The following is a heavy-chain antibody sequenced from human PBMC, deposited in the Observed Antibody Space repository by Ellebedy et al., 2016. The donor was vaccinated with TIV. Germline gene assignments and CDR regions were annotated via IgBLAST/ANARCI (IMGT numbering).Heavy chain of an antibody. CDR2: IGGSGGRA. V-gene: IGHV3-23*01. Sequence: PGGSLRLSCAASGFTFSTYALTWVRQAPGRGLEWVSAIGGSGGRANYADSVRGRFTISRDNSKSTLFLSMNNLRAEDTAVYYCAKFPSVTTPGVDFWGQGTLVTVSS. CDR3: AKFPSVTTPGVDF. D-gene: IGHD4-17*01. J-gene: IGHJ4*02. CDR1: GFTFSTYA.